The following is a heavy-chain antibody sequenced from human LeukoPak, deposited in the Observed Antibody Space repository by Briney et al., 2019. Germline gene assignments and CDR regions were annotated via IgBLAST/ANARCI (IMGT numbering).Heavy chain of an antibody. V-gene: IGHV3-48*01. CDR2: ISSSSII. J-gene: IGHJ4*02. Sequence: PGGSLRLSCEASGFIFSTYSMNWVRQAPGKGLEWISYISSSSIISYADSVKGRFTISRDNAKNSLYLQMNSLRVDDTAVYYCARDYGYAFDYWGQGILVTVSS. CDR3: ARDYGYAFDY. D-gene: IGHD5-18*01. CDR1: GFIFSTYS.